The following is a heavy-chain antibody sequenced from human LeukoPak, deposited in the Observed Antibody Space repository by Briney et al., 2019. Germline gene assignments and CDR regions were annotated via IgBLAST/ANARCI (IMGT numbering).Heavy chain of an antibody. D-gene: IGHD6-6*01. V-gene: IGHV1-18*01. CDR1: GYTFTSYG. CDR3: ARPTSDSSSLSPTFFDY. CDR2: ISAYNGNT. Sequence: GASVKVSCKASGYTFTSYGISWVRQAPGQGLEWMGWISAYNGNTNYAQKLQGRVTMTTDTSTSTAYLQWSSLKASDTAMYYCARPTSDSSSLSPTFFDYWGQGTLVTVSS. J-gene: IGHJ4*02.